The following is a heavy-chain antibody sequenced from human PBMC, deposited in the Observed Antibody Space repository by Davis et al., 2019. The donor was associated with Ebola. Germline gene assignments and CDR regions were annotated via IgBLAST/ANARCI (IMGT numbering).Heavy chain of an antibody. J-gene: IGHJ6*04. Sequence: ASVKVSCKASGYTFTSYDINWVRQATGQGLEWMGWMNPNSGNTGYAQKFQGRVTMTRNTSISTAYMELSSLRSEDTAVYFCAESMTTVTKKSYGMDVWGSGTTVAVSS. V-gene: IGHV1-8*01. D-gene: IGHD4-11*01. CDR1: GYTFTSYD. CDR3: AESMTTVTKKSYGMDV. CDR2: MNPNSGNT.